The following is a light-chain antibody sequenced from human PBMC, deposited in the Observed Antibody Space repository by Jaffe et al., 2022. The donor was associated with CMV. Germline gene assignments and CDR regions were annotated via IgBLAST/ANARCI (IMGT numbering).Light chain of an antibody. CDR2: GAS. CDR1: QSVSSSN. Sequence: EIVLTQSPGTLSLSPGEKATLSCRASQSVSSSNLAWYQQKPGQAPRLLIYGASSRATGISDRFSGSGSGTDFTLTISRLEPEDFAVYYCQQYGGSPMYTFGQGTKLEIK. CDR3: QQYGGSPMYT. J-gene: IGKJ2*01. V-gene: IGKV3-20*01.